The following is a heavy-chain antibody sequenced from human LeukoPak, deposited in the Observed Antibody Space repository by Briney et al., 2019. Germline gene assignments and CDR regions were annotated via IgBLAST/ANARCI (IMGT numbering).Heavy chain of an antibody. CDR2: IYSGGST. J-gene: IGHJ4*02. CDR1: GFTVSSNY. CDR3: VRGRPNYYFDC. V-gene: IGHV3-66*01. Sequence: GGSLRLSCAASGFTVSSNYMSWVRQAPGKGLEWVSVIYSGGSTHYPDSVKGRFTISRDNSRNTLYLQMNSLRAEDTAVYYCVRGRPNYYFDCWGQGTLVTVSS. D-gene: IGHD4/OR15-4a*01.